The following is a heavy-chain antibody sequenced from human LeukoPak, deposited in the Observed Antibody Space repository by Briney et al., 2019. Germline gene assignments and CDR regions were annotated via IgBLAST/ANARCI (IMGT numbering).Heavy chain of an antibody. CDR1: GFTFSSYG. CDR2: ISGSGGST. V-gene: IGHV3-23*01. J-gene: IGHJ4*02. CDR3: AKVRLDKKYFDY. D-gene: IGHD3-9*01. Sequence: GGSLRLSCAASGFTFSSYGMHWVRQAPGKGPEWVSAISGSGGSTYYADSVKGRFTISRDNSKNTLYLQMNSLRAEDTAVYYCAKVRLDKKYFDYWGQGTLVTVSS.